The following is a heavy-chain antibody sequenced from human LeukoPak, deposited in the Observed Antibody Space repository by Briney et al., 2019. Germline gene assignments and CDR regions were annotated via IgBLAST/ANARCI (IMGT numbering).Heavy chain of an antibody. D-gene: IGHD3-10*01. V-gene: IGHV4-34*01. CDR2: INHSGST. CDR1: GGSFSDYY. J-gene: IGHJ4*02. Sequence: SETLSLTCAVYGGSFSDYYWSWIRQPPGKGLEWIGEINHSGSTNYNPSLKSRVTISVDTSKNQFSLKLSSVTAADTAVLYCARGVGYNYGYYFDYWGQGTLVTVSS. CDR3: ARGVGYNYGYYFDY.